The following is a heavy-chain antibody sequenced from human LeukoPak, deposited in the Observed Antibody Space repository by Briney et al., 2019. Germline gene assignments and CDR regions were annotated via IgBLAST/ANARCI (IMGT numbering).Heavy chain of an antibody. CDR1: GFTFSSYW. Sequence: GGSLRLSCAASGFTFSSYWMSWVRQAPGKGLEWVANIKQDGSEKYYVDSVKGRFTISRGNAKNSLYLQMNSLRAEDTAVYYCARWCSMGTVLRFLEWHAFDIWSQGTMVTVSS. J-gene: IGHJ3*02. V-gene: IGHV3-7*01. D-gene: IGHD3-3*01. CDR3: ARWCSMGTVLRFLEWHAFDI. CDR2: IKQDGSEK.